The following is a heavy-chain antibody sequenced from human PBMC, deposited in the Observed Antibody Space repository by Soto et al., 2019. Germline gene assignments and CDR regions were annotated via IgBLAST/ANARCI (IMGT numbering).Heavy chain of an antibody. Sequence: PGGSLRLSCAASGFTFSDYYMSWIRQAPGKWLEWVSYISSSSSYTNYEDSVKGRCTISRDNAKNSLYLQMNSLRAEDTAVYYCARDERDYYDSSGYYYSTNDYWGQGTLVTVSS. D-gene: IGHD3-22*01. CDR3: ARDERDYYDSSGYYYSTNDY. CDR1: GFTFSDYY. V-gene: IGHV3-11*06. CDR2: ISSSSSYT. J-gene: IGHJ4*02.